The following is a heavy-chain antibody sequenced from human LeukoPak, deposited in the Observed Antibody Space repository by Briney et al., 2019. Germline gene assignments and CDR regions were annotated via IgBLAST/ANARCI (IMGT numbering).Heavy chain of an antibody. Sequence: SETLSLTCSVSGSSISSDYYWGWVRQPPGKGLEWIGSIKHRGRSYYNPSLKSRVTISVDTSKNQFSLQLSSVTAADTAVYYCARVVGATSIDYWGQGTPVTVSS. D-gene: IGHD2-15*01. CDR1: GSSISSDYY. V-gene: IGHV4-38-2*02. CDR3: ARVVGATSIDY. J-gene: IGHJ4*02. CDR2: IKHRGRS.